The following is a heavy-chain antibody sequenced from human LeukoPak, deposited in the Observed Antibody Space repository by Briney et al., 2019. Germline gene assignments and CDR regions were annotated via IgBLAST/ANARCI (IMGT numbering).Heavy chain of an antibody. CDR1: GFTFSSYS. J-gene: IGHJ4*02. D-gene: IGHD3/OR15-3a*01. CDR2: ISSSSSYI. CDR3: ARGDGLSLFDY. Sequence: GGSLRLSCAASGFTFSSYSMNWVRQAPGKGLEWVSSISSSSSYIYYADSVKGRFTISRDNAKNPLYLQMNSLRAEDTAVYYCARGDGLSLFDYWGQGTLVTVSS. V-gene: IGHV3-21*01.